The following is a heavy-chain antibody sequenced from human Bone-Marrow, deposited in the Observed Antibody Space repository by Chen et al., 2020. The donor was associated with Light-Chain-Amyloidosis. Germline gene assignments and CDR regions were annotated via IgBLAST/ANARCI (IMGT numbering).Heavy chain of an antibody. CDR3: VREVYNYNYGASYYYYSMDV. J-gene: IGHJ6*02. V-gene: IGHV3-21*02. Sequence: EVQLVVSGGGLVKPGGSLRLSCSASGFTVGRHSMHWVRQAPGKGLEWVSSISTSSSYIHYADSMKGRFTISRDNAKNALFLQMNSLRAEDTAVYYCVREVYNYNYGASYYYYSMDVWGQGTTVTVSS. CDR1: GFTVGRHS. D-gene: IGHD5-18*01. CDR2: ISTSSSYI.